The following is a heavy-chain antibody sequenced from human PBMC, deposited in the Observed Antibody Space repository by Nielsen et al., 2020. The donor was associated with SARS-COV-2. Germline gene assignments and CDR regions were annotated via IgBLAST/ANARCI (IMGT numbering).Heavy chain of an antibody. D-gene: IGHD3-16*02. CDR3: ARALRGLGELSFDY. V-gene: IGHV4-34*01. CDR2: INHSGST. J-gene: IGHJ4*02. CDR1: GGSFSGYY. Sequence: SETLSLTCAVYGGSFSGYYWSWIRQPPGKGLEWIGEINHSGSTNYNPSLKSRVTISVDTSKNQFSLKLSSVTAADTAVYYCARALRGLGELSFDYWGQGTLVTVSS.